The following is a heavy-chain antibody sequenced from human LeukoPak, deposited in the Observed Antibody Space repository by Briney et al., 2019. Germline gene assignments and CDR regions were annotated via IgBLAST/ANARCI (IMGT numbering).Heavy chain of an antibody. J-gene: IGHJ6*03. CDR1: GFTFSSYG. CDR3: GTNGREAVAASRSCYYYYYMDV. V-gene: IGHV3-30*02. CDR2: IRYDGSNK. D-gene: IGHD6-19*01. Sequence: PGGSLRLSCAASGFTFSSYGMHWVRQAPGKGLEWMAFIRYDGSNKYYADSVKGRFTISRDNSKNTLYLQMNSLRAEDTAVYYCGTNGREAVAASRSCYYYYYMDVWGKGTTVTISS.